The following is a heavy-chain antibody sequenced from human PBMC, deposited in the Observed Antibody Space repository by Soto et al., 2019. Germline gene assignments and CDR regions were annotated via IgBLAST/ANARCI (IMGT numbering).Heavy chain of an antibody. CDR2: INHSGST. CDR3: ARGPYDFWSGYYPRYFDY. J-gene: IGHJ4*02. V-gene: IGHV4-34*01. Sequence: PSETLSLTCAVYGGSFSGYYWSWIRQPPGKGLEWIGEINHSGSTNYNPSLKSRVTISVDTSKNQFSLKLSSVTAADTAVYYCARGPYDFWSGYYPRYFDYWGQGTLVTVSS. D-gene: IGHD3-3*01. CDR1: GGSFSGYY.